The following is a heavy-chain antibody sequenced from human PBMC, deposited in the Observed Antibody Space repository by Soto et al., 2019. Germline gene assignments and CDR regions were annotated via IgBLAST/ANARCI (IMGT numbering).Heavy chain of an antibody. V-gene: IGHV3-30-3*01. Sequence: QVQLVESGGGVVQPGRSLRLSCAASGFTFSSYAMHWVRQAPGKGLEWVAVISYDGSNKYYADSVKGRVTISRDNSKNTLYLQMNSLRAEDKAVYYCATYRSSWRADTQIFDYWGQGTLVTVSS. CDR2: ISYDGSNK. CDR3: ATYRSSWRADTQIFDY. J-gene: IGHJ4*02. D-gene: IGHD6-13*01. CDR1: GFTFSSYA.